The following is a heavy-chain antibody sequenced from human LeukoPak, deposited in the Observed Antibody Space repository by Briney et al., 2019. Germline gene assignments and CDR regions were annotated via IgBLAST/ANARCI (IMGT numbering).Heavy chain of an antibody. Sequence: GESLKISCRGSGYSFTTYWIGWVRQMPGKGLEWMGIIYPGDSDTRYSPSFQGQVTMSADKSINTAYLQWSSVKASDTAMYYCARRKGCSSTSCPPDYWGQGTLVTVSS. CDR1: GYSFTTYW. D-gene: IGHD2-2*01. V-gene: IGHV5-51*01. J-gene: IGHJ4*02. CDR2: IYPGDSDT. CDR3: ARRKGCSSTSCPPDY.